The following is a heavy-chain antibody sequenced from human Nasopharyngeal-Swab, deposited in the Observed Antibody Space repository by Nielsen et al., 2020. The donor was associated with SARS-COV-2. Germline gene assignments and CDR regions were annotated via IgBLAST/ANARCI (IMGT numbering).Heavy chain of an antibody. CDR3: ARVDSASHRQIRYYNYYYMDV. D-gene: IGHD1-26*01. V-gene: IGHV3-21*01. J-gene: IGHJ6*03. Sequence: GESLKISCAASGFTFSDYSMNWVRQAPGKGLEWVSYISSSSSYIAYADSVKGRFTISRDDAKNTLYLQMNSLRTEDTAVYYCARVDSASHRQIRYYNYYYMDVWGKGTTVTVSS. CDR1: GFTFSDYS. CDR2: ISSSSSYI.